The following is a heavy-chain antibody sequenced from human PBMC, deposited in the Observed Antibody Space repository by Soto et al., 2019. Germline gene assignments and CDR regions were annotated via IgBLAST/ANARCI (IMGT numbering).Heavy chain of an antibody. CDR3: ARETLKNQSNYRNAVHHCFDP. CDR1: GGSISGCY. V-gene: IGHV4-31*03. Sequence: SETLSLTCTVSGGSISGCYWSWLRQHPGKGLEWIGYIYYSGSTYYNPSLKSRVTISVDTSKNQFSLKLSSVTAADTAVYYCARETLKNQSNYRNAVHHCFDPWGQGTLVTVSS. CDR2: IYYSGST. D-gene: IGHD2-8*01. J-gene: IGHJ5*02.